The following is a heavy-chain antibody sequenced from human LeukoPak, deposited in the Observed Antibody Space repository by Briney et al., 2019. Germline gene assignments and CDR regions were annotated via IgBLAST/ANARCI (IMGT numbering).Heavy chain of an antibody. CDR1: GFTFSSYA. J-gene: IGHJ4*02. D-gene: IGHD3-10*01. CDR2: IRSGAYT. Sequence: GGSLRLSCAVSGFTFSSYAMTWVRQAPGKGLEWVSTIRSGAYTYYADSVKGRLSISRDNSKNTLYLEMNSLRGEDAAVYYCARISVVSRSGPLDYWGQGTLVTVSS. V-gene: IGHV3-23*01. CDR3: ARISVVSRSGPLDY.